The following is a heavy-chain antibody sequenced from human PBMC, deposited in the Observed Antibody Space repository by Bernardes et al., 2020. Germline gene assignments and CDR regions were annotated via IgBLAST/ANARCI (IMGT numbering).Heavy chain of an antibody. CDR2: IYYSGST. V-gene: IGHV4-61*01. J-gene: IGHJ4*02. D-gene: IGHD1-26*01. CDR1: GGSVSSGSYY. CDR3: ARGTSGSFNLDY. Sequence: ETLSLTCTVSGGSVSSGSYYWNWIRQPPGKGLEWIGYIYYSGSTNHNPSVTSRVTISVDTSKNQFSLRLSSVTAADTAVYYCARGTSGSFNLDYWGQGTLVTVSS.